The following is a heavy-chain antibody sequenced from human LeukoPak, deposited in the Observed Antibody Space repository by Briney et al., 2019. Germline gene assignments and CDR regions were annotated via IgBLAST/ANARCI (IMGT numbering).Heavy chain of an antibody. Sequence: GASVKVSCKASGGTFSSYAISWVRQAPGQGLEWMGGIIPIFGTANYAQKLQGRVTMTTDTSTSTAYMELRSLRSDDTAVYYCARNRAYNGKYFDAVDIWGQGTIVTVSS. D-gene: IGHD1-26*01. CDR1: GGTFSSYA. CDR3: ARNRAYNGKYFDAVDI. J-gene: IGHJ3*02. V-gene: IGHV1-69*05. CDR2: IIPIFGTA.